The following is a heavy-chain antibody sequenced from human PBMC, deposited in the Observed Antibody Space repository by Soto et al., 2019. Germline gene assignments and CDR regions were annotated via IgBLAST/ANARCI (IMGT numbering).Heavy chain of an antibody. J-gene: IGHJ4*02. CDR3: EHRSTGSSNFDY. D-gene: IGHD2-8*02. CDR2: IYWDDDK. CDR1: GFSLSTSGVG. Sequence: QITLKESGPTLVKPTQTLTLTCTFSGFSLSTSGVGVGWIRQPPGKALEWLALIYWDDDKRYSPSLKSRLTITKENSTNQVVLTMTNMDPVDTATYYCEHRSTGSSNFDYWGQGTLVTVSS. V-gene: IGHV2-5*02.